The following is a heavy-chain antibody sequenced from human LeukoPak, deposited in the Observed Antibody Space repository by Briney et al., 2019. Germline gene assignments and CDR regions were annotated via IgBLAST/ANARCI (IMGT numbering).Heavy chain of an antibody. V-gene: IGHV4-30-4*01. CDR1: GGSISSGDYY. CDR2: IYYSGST. D-gene: IGHD3-10*01. CDR3: ARAPGGGVRGVMGNWFDP. J-gene: IGHJ5*02. Sequence: SETLSLTCTVSGGSISSGDYYWSWIRQPPGKGLEWIGYIYYSGSTYYNPSLKSRVTISVDTSKNQFSLKLSSVTAADTAVYYCARAPGGGVRGVMGNWFDPWGQGTLVTVSS.